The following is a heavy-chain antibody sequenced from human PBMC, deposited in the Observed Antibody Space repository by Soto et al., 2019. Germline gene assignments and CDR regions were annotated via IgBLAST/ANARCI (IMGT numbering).Heavy chain of an antibody. D-gene: IGHD1-7*01. V-gene: IGHV3-48*03. CDR3: AREGLELRQKLDY. J-gene: IGHJ4*02. CDR1: GFTFSSYE. Sequence: VGSLRLSCAASGFTFSSYEMNWVRQAPGKGLEWVSYISSSGSTIYYADSVKGRFTISRDNAKNSLYLQMNSLRAEDTAVYYCAREGLELRQKLDYWGQGTLVTVSS. CDR2: ISSSGSTI.